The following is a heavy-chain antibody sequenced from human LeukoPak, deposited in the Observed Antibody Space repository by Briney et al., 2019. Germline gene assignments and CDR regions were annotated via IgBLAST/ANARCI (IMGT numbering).Heavy chain of an antibody. Sequence: SETLSLTCAVYGGSFSGYYWSWIRQPPGKGLEWIGEINHSGSTNYNPSLKSRVTISVDTSKNQFSLKLSSVTAADTAVYYCARHSARRKTTVVTPGFDYWGQGTLVTVSS. V-gene: IGHV4-34*01. J-gene: IGHJ4*02. CDR3: ARHSARRKTTVVTPGFDY. CDR1: GGSFSGYY. D-gene: IGHD4-23*01. CDR2: INHSGST.